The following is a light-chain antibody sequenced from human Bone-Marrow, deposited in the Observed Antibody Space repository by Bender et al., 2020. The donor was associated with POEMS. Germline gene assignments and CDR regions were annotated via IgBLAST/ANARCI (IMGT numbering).Light chain of an antibody. V-gene: IGLV1-44*01. CDR2: SDN. CDR3: AAWEAGLSGGV. J-gene: IGLJ3*02. CDR1: NSNIGTNA. Sequence: QSVLTQPPSASGTPGQRVTISCSGSNSNIGTNAVNWYQQFPGTAPKLLIYSDNQRPSGVPDRFYAFKSGTSASLAISGLQSEDEADYYCAAWEAGLSGGVFGGGTKLTGL.